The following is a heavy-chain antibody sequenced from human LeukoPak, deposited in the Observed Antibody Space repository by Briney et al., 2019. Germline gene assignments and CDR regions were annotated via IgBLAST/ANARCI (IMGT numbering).Heavy chain of an antibody. CDR1: GYSISSGYY. V-gene: IGHV4-38-2*02. D-gene: IGHD5-12*01. CDR2: NYHSGTT. J-gene: IGHJ4*02. Sequence: SSETLSLTCAVSGYSISSGYYWGWIRQPPGKGLEWIGSNYHSGTTYYNPSLKSRVTISVDTSKNQFSLKVNSVTAADTAVYYRARDDYHTKSDYWGQGTLVTVSS. CDR3: ARDDYHTKSDY.